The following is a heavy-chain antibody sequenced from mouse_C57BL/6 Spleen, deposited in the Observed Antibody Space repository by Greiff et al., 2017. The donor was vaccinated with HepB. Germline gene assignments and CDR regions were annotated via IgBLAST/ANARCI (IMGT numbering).Heavy chain of an antibody. J-gene: IGHJ1*03. V-gene: IGHV3-1*01. CDR1: GYSITSGYD. Sequence: EVKVVESGPGMVKPSQSLSLTCTVTGYSITSGYDWHWIRHFPGNKLEWMGYISYSGSTNYNPSLKSRISITHDTSKNHFFLKLNSVTTEDTATYYCARGGDLDVWYFDVWGTGTTVTVSS. CDR2: ISYSGST. CDR3: ARGGDLDVWYFDV. D-gene: IGHD3-3*01.